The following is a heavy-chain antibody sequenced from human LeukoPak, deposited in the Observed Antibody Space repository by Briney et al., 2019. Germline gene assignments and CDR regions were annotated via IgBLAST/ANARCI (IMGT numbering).Heavy chain of an antibody. D-gene: IGHD2-2*01. V-gene: IGHV4-34*01. Sequence: TSETLSLTCAVYGGSFSGYYWSWIRQPPGKGLEWIGEVNHSGSTNYNPSLKSRVTISVDTSKNQFSLKLSSVTAADTAVYYCGRGFVVVPAAILYYFDTGAKEPRVTVS. CDR1: GGSFSGYY. CDR2: VNHSGST. CDR3: GRGFVVVPAAILYYFDT. J-gene: IGHJ4*01.